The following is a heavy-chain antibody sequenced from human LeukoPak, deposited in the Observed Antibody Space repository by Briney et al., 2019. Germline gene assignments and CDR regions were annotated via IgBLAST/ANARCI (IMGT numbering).Heavy chain of an antibody. D-gene: IGHD2-15*01. Sequence: GGSPRLSCAASGFTFSTYAMSWVRQAPGKGLEWVSAISGSSGSTYYADSVKGRFTISRDNSKNTLFLEMNNLRAEDTAVYYCAKDPPGYCSGGSCSIFDYWGQGTLVTVSS. CDR1: GFTFSTYA. CDR3: AKDPPGYCSGGSCSIFDY. CDR2: ISGSSGST. J-gene: IGHJ4*02. V-gene: IGHV3-23*01.